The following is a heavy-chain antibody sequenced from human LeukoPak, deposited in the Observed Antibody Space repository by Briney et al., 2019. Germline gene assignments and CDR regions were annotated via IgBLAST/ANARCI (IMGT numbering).Heavy chain of an antibody. Sequence: GASVKVSCKASGYTFTSYGISWVRQAPGQGLEWMGWISAYNGNTNYAQKLQGRVTMTTDTSTSTAYMELRSLRSDDTAVYYCARDPRASIAVAGTGAFDIWGQGTMVTVSS. J-gene: IGHJ3*02. CDR2: ISAYNGNT. CDR1: GYTFTSYG. D-gene: IGHD6-19*01. CDR3: ARDPRASIAVAGTGAFDI. V-gene: IGHV1-18*01.